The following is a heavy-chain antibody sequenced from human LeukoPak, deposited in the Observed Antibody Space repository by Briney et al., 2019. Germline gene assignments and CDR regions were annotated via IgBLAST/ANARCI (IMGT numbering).Heavy chain of an antibody. Sequence: SVKVSCKASGGTFSSYAISWVRQAPGQGLEWMGGIIPIFGTANYAQKSQGRVTITADESTSTAYMELSSLRSEDTAVYYCARGPELERFDYWGQGTLVTVSS. V-gene: IGHV1-69*13. CDR2: IIPIFGTA. CDR3: ARGPELERFDY. CDR1: GGTFSSYA. J-gene: IGHJ4*02. D-gene: IGHD1-1*01.